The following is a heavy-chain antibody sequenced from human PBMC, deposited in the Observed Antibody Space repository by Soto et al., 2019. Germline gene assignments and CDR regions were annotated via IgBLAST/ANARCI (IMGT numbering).Heavy chain of an antibody. CDR2: IYYSGST. CDR3: ARDVGTVTIDY. D-gene: IGHD4-17*01. J-gene: IGHJ4*02. Sequence: PSETLSLTCTVSGGSISSGDYYWSWIRQPPGKGLEWIGYIYYSGSTYYNPSLKSRVTISVDTSKNQFSLKLSSVTAAGTAVYYCARDVGTVTIDYWGQGTLVTVSS. CDR1: GGSISSGDYY. V-gene: IGHV4-30-4*01.